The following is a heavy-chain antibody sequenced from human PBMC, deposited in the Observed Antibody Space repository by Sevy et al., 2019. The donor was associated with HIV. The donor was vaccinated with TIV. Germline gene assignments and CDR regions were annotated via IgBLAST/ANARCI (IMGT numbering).Heavy chain of an antibody. Sequence: GGSLRLSCAASGFTFDDYAMHWVRQAPGKGLEWVSGISWNSGSIGYADSVKGRFTISRDNAKNSLYLQMNSLRAEDTALYYCAKDIAAAAYYYYGMDVWGQGTTVTVSS. CDR2: ISWNSGSI. CDR3: AKDIAAAAYYYYGMDV. D-gene: IGHD6-25*01. V-gene: IGHV3-9*01. CDR1: GFTFDDYA. J-gene: IGHJ6*02.